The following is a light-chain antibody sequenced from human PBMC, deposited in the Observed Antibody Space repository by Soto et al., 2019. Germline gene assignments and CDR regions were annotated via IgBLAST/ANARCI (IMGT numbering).Light chain of an antibody. CDR3: QQFNNWT. CDR2: GAS. J-gene: IGKJ1*01. Sequence: EIVVTQSPATLSVSPGERATLSCRASQNVSSNLAWYQQKPGQAPRLLIYGASTRATGIPARFSGSGSGTEFTLTISSLQSEDSAVYYCQQFNNWTFGQGTKVDIK. CDR1: QNVSSN. V-gene: IGKV3-15*01.